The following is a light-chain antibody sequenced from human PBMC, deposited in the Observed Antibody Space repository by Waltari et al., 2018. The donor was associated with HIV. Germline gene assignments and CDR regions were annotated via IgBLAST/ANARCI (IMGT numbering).Light chain of an antibody. J-gene: IGLJ3*02. CDR1: SGSVSTGYY. CDR3: LLYMGSVRL. Sequence: QTVVTQEPSISVSPGGTITLTCALSSGSVSTGYYPGWYQQTQGQAPRTLIYNTNLRSSGVPVRFSGSSVGNTAALTITWAQPDDESHYYCLLYMGSVRLFGGGTRLTVL. CDR2: NTN. V-gene: IGLV8-61*01.